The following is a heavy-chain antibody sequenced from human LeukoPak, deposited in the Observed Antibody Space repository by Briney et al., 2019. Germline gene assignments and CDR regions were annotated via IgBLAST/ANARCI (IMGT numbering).Heavy chain of an antibody. J-gene: IGHJ6*02. Sequence: PGRSLRLSCAASGFTFSSYGTHWVRQAPGKGLEWVAVIWYDGSNKYYADSVKGRFTISRDNSKNTLYLQMNSLRAEDTAVYYCARSPSSSSWPYYYYYYGMDVWGQGTTVTVSS. CDR2: IWYDGSNK. CDR1: GFTFSSYG. CDR3: ARSPSSSSWPYYYYYYGMDV. V-gene: IGHV3-33*01. D-gene: IGHD6-13*01.